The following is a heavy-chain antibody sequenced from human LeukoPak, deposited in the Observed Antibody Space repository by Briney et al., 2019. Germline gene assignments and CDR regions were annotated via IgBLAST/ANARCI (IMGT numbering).Heavy chain of an antibody. CDR2: ISYDGSNK. D-gene: IGHD2-21*02. J-gene: IGHJ3*02. Sequence: VISYDGSNKYYADSVKGRFTISRDNSKNTLYLQMNSLRAEDTAVYYCAKVVVVTSAFDIWGQGTMVTVSS. CDR3: AKVVVVTSAFDI. V-gene: IGHV3-30*18.